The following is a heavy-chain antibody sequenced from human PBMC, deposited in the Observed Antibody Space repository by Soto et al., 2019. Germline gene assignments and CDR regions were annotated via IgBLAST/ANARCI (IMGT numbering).Heavy chain of an antibody. CDR2: ILFDGSNQ. J-gene: IGHJ5*01. CDR3: VRDDDHEDNGFDS. V-gene: IGHV3-33*01. Sequence: GSLRLSCAASGFTFSSYGMHWVRQAPGKGLEWVAVILFDGSNQYYTDSVKGRFTISRDNSKNTLFLQMNSLRAEDTAVYYCVRDDDHEDNGFDSWGQGTLVTVSS. CDR1: GFTFSSYG.